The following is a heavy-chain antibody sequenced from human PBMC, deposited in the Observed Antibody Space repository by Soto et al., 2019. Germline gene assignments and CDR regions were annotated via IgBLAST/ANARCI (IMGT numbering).Heavy chain of an antibody. V-gene: IGHV3-64D*06. J-gene: IGHJ4*02. D-gene: IGHD6-19*01. Sequence: PGWSQRLSCSASGFTFNSYAMHWVRQAPGKGLEFVSAISSYGADRYYADSVKGRFAISRDNSKNTLYLQMSSLRAEDTALYYCVKEGYMRSDWYGQFDYWGQGALVTVSS. CDR3: VKEGYMRSDWYGQFDY. CDR2: ISSYGADR. CDR1: GFTFNSYA.